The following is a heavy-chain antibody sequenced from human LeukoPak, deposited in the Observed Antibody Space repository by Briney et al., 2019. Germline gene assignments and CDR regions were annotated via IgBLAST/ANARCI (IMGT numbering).Heavy chain of an antibody. V-gene: IGHV1-2*02. J-gene: IGHJ4*02. Sequence: ASVKVSCKASGYTFTGYYMHWVRQASGQGLEWMGWINPNSGGTNYAQKFQGRVTMTRDTSISTAYMELSRLRSDDTAVYYCARSELDCSSTSCYIWSYDYWGQGTLVTVSS. CDR3: ARSELDCSSTSCYIWSYDY. CDR1: GYTFTGYY. CDR2: INPNSGGT. D-gene: IGHD2-2*02.